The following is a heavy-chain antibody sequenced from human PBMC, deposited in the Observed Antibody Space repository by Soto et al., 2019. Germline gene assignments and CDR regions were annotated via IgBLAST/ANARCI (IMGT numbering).Heavy chain of an antibody. CDR1: AGSISTINYY. D-gene: IGHD2-8*01. Sequence: QVQLQESGPGLVRPSQTLSLTCTVSAGSISTINYYWSWIRQHPEKGLEWIGYISYSGSTFYHSSLKRRVTISLDTYKKQFSLTLTSVTAADTAVYYCARSAQWDGFDPWGQGTMVTVSS. V-gene: IGHV4-31*03. CDR2: ISYSGST. CDR3: ARSAQWDGFDP. J-gene: IGHJ3*01.